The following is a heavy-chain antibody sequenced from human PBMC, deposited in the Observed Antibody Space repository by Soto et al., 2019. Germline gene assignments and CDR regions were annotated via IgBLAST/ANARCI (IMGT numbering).Heavy chain of an antibody. CDR3: ARDLIAVAGLRYFDY. CDR2: INPSGGST. CDR1: GYTFTSYY. D-gene: IGHD6-19*01. V-gene: IGHV1-46*01. J-gene: IGHJ4*02. Sequence: QVQLVQSGAEVKKPGASGKVSCKASGYTFTSYYMHWVRQPPGQGLKWMGIINPSGGSTSYAQKFQGRVTMTRDTSTSTVYMELSSLRSEDTAVYYCARDLIAVAGLRYFDYWGQGTLVTVSS.